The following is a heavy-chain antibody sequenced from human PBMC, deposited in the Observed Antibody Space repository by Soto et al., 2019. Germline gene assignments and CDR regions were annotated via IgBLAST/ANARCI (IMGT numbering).Heavy chain of an antibody. CDR2: IYYSGST. Sequence: QVQLQESGPGLVKPSETLSLTCTVSGGSISSYYWSWIRQPPGKGLEWIGYIYYSGSTNYNPSLKSRVTISVDTSKNQFSLKLSSVTAVDTAVYYCARSSEEDYYDSSGSNWFDPWGQGTLVTVSS. D-gene: IGHD3-22*01. CDR3: ARSSEEDYYDSSGSNWFDP. J-gene: IGHJ5*02. CDR1: GGSISSYY. V-gene: IGHV4-59*01.